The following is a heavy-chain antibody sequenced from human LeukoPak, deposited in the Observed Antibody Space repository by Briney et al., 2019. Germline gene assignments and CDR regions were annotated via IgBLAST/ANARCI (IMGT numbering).Heavy chain of an antibody. V-gene: IGHV4-30-4*08. CDR1: GGSISSGDYY. Sequence: SQTLSLTRTVSGGSISSGDYYWSWIRQPPGKGLEWIGYIYYSGSTYYNPSLKSRVTISVDTSKNQFSLKLSSVTAADTAVYYCARDRSPFVVVPAAMDAFDIWGQGTMVTVSS. CDR3: ARDRSPFVVVPAAMDAFDI. CDR2: IYYSGST. J-gene: IGHJ3*02. D-gene: IGHD2-2*01.